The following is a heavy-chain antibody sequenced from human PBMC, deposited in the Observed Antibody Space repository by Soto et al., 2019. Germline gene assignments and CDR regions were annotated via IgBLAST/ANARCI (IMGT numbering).Heavy chain of an antibody. V-gene: IGHV3-74*01. D-gene: IGHD3-22*01. CDR1: GFTFSSYW. Sequence: GGSLRLACAASGFTFSSYWMHWVRQAPGKGLVWVSRINSDGSSTSYADSVKGRFTISRDNAKNTLYLQMNSLRAEDTAVYYCARDQRSGYYAYWGQGTLVTVSS. J-gene: IGHJ4*02. CDR3: ARDQRSGYYAY. CDR2: INSDGSST.